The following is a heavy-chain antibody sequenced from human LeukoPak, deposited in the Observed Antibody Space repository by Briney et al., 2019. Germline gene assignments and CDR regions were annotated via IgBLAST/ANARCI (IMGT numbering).Heavy chain of an antibody. V-gene: IGHV6-1*01. D-gene: IGHD2-2*01. J-gene: IGHJ5*02. CDR2: TYYRSTWYN. CDR3: ARRLTQYDCFDP. Sequence: SQTLSLTCAISGDSGSRNSVTWNWIRQSPSRGLEWLDRTYYRSTWYNDYAVSVRGRITVNPDTSKNQFSLHLNSVTPEDTAVYYCARRLTQYDCFDPWGQGILVTVSS. CDR1: GDSGSRNSVT.